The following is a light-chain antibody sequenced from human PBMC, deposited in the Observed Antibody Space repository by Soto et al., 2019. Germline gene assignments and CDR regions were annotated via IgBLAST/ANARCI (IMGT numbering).Light chain of an antibody. CDR1: QSVSSNY. V-gene: IGKV3-20*01. CDR2: GAS. Sequence: EIVLTQSPGTLSLSPGERATLSCRASQSVSSNYLAWYQQKPGQAPRPLIYGASSRATGIPDRFSGSGAGTDFPLTISRREPADFAVYYCQQYGSSPWTFGQGTKVEIK. CDR3: QQYGSSPWT. J-gene: IGKJ1*01.